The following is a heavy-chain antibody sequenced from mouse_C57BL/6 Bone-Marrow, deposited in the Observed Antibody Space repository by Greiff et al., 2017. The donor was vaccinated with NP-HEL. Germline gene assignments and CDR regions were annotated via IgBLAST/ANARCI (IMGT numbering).Heavy chain of an antibody. CDR3: VRGGYYYAMDY. J-gene: IGHJ4*01. Sequence: EVNVVESGGGLVQPKGSLKLSCAASGFSFNTYAMNWVRQAPGKGLEWVARIRSKSNNYATYYADSVKDRFTISRDDSESMLYLQMNNLKTEDTAMYYCVRGGYYYAMDYWGQGTSVTVSS. CDR1: GFSFNTYA. V-gene: IGHV10-1*01. CDR2: IRSKSNNYAT.